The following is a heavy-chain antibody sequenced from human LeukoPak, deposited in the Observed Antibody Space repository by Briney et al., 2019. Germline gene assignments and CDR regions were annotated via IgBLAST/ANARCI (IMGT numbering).Heavy chain of an antibody. CDR1: GGSISSSSYY. Sequence: SETLSLTCTVSGGSISSSSYYWGWIRQPPGKGLEWIGYIYYSGSTYYNPSLKSRVTISVDTSKNQFSLKLSSVTAADTAVYYCARLQNYYGALWGQGTLVTVSS. CDR3: ARLQNYYGAL. J-gene: IGHJ4*02. D-gene: IGHD3-10*01. V-gene: IGHV4-39*07. CDR2: IYYSGST.